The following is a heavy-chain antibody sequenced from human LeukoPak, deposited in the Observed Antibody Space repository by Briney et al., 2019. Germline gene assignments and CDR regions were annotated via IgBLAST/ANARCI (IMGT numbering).Heavy chain of an antibody. V-gene: IGHV3-53*04. CDR1: GFPVSSNY. CDR3: ARGPEASRLTGDTFEI. J-gene: IGHJ3*02. CDR2: IYSDGST. D-gene: IGHD7-27*01. Sequence: GSLRLFCAASGFPVSSNYMNWVRQAPGKGLEWVSGIYSDGSTYDADSVKGRFTISRHNSKNTLYLQMNSLRAEDTAVYYCARGPEASRLTGDTFEIWGQGTMVTVSS.